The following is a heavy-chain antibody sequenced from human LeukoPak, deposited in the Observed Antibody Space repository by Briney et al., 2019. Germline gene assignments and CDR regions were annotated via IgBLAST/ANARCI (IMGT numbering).Heavy chain of an antibody. D-gene: IGHD4-11*01. Sequence: SETLSLTCIVSGDSISSDYWSWIRQPPGKGLEWIGYIYYSGSTNYNPSLKSRVTISIDTSKNQFSLKLSSVTAADTAVYYCARATYSNYVYYFDYWGQGTLVTVSS. CDR2: IYYSGST. CDR3: ARATYSNYVYYFDY. CDR1: GDSISSDY. J-gene: IGHJ4*02. V-gene: IGHV4-59*01.